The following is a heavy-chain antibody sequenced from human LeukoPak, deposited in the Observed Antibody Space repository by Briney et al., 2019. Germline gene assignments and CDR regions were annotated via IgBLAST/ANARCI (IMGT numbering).Heavy chain of an antibody. Sequence: GESLKISCKGSGYSFTSYWIGWVRQMPGKGLEWMGIIYPGDSDTRYSPSFQGQVTISADKSISTAYLQWSSLKASDTAMYYCARPRRTSSAEGYFDDWGQGTLVAVSS. CDR2: IYPGDSDT. J-gene: IGHJ4*02. D-gene: IGHD2-2*01. CDR3: ARPRRTSSAEGYFDD. V-gene: IGHV5-51*01. CDR1: GYSFTSYW.